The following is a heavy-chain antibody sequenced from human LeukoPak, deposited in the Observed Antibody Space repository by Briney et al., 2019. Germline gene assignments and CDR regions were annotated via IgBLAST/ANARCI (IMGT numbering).Heavy chain of an antibody. D-gene: IGHD3-3*01. CDR3: ARQLGDFWSGYSTRGAFFDY. J-gene: IGHJ4*02. Sequence: ASVKVSCKASGYTFTSYGISWVRQAPGQGLEWMGGIIPIFGTANYAQKFQGRVTITADKSTSTAYMELSSLRSEDTAVYYCARQLGDFWSGYSTRGAFFDYWGQGTLVTVSS. V-gene: IGHV1-69*06. CDR2: IIPIFGTA. CDR1: GYTFTSYG.